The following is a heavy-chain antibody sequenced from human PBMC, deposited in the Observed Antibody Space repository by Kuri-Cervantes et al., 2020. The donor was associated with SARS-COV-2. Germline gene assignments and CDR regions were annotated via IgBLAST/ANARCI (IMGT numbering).Heavy chain of an antibody. D-gene: IGHD6-6*01. J-gene: IGHJ4*02. CDR2: IKSKIDGGTT. CDR1: GITFSNAW. Sequence: GGSLRLSCVASGITFSNAWMSWVRQAPGKGLEWVGRIKSKIDGGTTDYAAPVKGRFTISRDDSKNTLYLQMNSLKTEDTAVYYCTTDPPRYKQLAALGYWGQGTLVTVSS. CDR3: TTDPPRYKQLAALGY. V-gene: IGHV3-15*01.